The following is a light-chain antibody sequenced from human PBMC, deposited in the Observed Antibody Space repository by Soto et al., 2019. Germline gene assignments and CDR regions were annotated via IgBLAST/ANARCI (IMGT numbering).Light chain of an antibody. J-gene: IGLJ2*01. Sequence: HSDLTQPASASGTPGHRVTISCSGSSSNIGSNYVYWYQQLPGTAPKLLIYKNNQRPSGVPDRFSGSKSGTSASLAISGLWSEDEADYYCAAWDDSLNGHVLVGGGTPLTVL. V-gene: IGLV1-47*03. CDR2: KNN. CDR3: AAWDDSLNGHVL. CDR1: SSNIGSNY.